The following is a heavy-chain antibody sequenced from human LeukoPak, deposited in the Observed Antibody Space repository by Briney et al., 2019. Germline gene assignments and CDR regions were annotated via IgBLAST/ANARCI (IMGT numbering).Heavy chain of an antibody. CDR1: GYTFTSYG. Sequence: GASVKVSCKASGYTFTSYGISWVRQAPGQGLEWMGWISAYNGNTNYAQNFQGRVTMTRDTSISTAYLELSRLTSDDTAMYYCARVPSYSGQDHGGDYWGQGTLVTVSS. J-gene: IGHJ4*02. CDR2: ISAYNGNT. CDR3: ARVPSYSGQDHGGDY. D-gene: IGHD5-12*01. V-gene: IGHV1-18*01.